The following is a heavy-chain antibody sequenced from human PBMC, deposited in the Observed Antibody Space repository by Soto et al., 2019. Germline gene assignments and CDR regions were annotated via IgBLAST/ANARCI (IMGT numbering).Heavy chain of an antibody. CDR2: IGTAGDT. CDR1: GFTFSGYD. D-gene: IGHD3-16*02. CDR3: ARVIGYNYGVDV. J-gene: IGHJ6*02. V-gene: IGHV3-13*01. Sequence: PGGSLRLSCAASGFTFSGYDMHWVRQAAGKGLEWVSVIGTAGDTHYAGSAKGRFTISRENAKNSLYLQMNSLRAGDTAVYYCARVIGYNYGVDVWGQGTTVTVSS.